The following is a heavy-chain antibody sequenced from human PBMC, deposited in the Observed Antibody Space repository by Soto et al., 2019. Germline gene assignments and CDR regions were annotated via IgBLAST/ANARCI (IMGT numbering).Heavy chain of an antibody. CDR3: AHKGGGDRILDY. D-gene: IGHD3-16*01. J-gene: IGHJ4*02. Sequence: QITLKESGPTLVKPTQTLTLTCTFSGFSLSTSGVGVGWIRQPPGKALEWLALIYWDDAKHYSPSLKSRLTNTKDTSKNQVVLTMTNMDPVDTAKYYCAHKGGGDRILDYWGQGTLVTVSS. CDR1: GFSLSTSGVG. CDR2: IYWDDAK. V-gene: IGHV2-5*02.